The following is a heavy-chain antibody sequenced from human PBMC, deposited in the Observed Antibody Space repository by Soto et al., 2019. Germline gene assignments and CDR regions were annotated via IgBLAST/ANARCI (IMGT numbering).Heavy chain of an antibody. D-gene: IGHD3-22*01. Sequence: PSETLSLTCTVPGGSFSPNYWRWIRQPPGKGLEWVGYIYYGGTTSYNPSLQSRVTISLETSKSQFSLSLTPVTTADTAVYYCARLGAYYQSLDPWGPGTLVTVSS. J-gene: IGHJ5*02. CDR1: GGSFSPNY. V-gene: IGHV4-59*08. CDR2: IYYGGTT. CDR3: ARLGAYYQSLDP.